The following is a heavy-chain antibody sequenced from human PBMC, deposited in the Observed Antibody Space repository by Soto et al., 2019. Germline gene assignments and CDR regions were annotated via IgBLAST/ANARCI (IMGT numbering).Heavy chain of an antibody. V-gene: IGHV1-18*01. J-gene: IGHJ2*01. CDR3: VRCYCSVGSCYTCWHFDL. Sequence: QVQLVQSGAEVKEPGASVKLSCQASGYTFMNYAISWVRQAPGQGLEWMGWISPSTGDTDQAQNFQGRVTMTLDTSTHTANLELRTLRSDDSAVYYCVRCYCSVGSCYTCWHFDLWGRGTLVTVSS. CDR1: GYTFMNYA. CDR2: ISPSTGDT. D-gene: IGHD2-15*01.